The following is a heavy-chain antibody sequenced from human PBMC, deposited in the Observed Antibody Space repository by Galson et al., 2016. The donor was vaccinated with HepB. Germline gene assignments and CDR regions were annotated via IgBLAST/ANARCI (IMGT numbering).Heavy chain of an antibody. CDR1: GGSISSFY. V-gene: IGHV4-59*08. D-gene: IGHD2-21*02. J-gene: IGHJ6*02. CDR2: IYYSGRT. Sequence: SETLSLTCTVSGGSISSFYWSWIRQPPGKGLEWIGYIYYSGRTNYNPSLKSRLTISVDTSTNQFSLKLSSVTAADAAVYFCAKHMMVTSNYFSYGMGVWGQGTTVTVSS. CDR3: AKHMMVTSNYFSYGMGV.